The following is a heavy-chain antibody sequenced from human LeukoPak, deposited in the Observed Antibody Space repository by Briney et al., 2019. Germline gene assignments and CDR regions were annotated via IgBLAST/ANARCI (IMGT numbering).Heavy chain of an antibody. CDR3: ARHPYYDFWSGEKYWFDP. J-gene: IGHJ5*02. Sequence: SETLSLTCTVSGGSISSYYWSWIRQPPGKGLEWIGYIYYSGSTNYNPSLKSRVTISVDTSKNQFSLKLSSVTAADTAVYYCARHPYYDFWSGEKYWFDPWGQGTLVTVSS. CDR1: GGSISSYY. V-gene: IGHV4-59*08. CDR2: IYYSGST. D-gene: IGHD3-3*01.